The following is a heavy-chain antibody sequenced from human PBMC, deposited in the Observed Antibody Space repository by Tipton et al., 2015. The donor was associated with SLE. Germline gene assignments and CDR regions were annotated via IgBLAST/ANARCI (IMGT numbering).Heavy chain of an antibody. V-gene: IGHV3-48*03. J-gene: IGHJ4*02. CDR1: GFTFGSYD. CDR3: ARERSRGAIWDY. Sequence: AVSGFTFGSYDMNWVRQAPGKGLEWVSYITDSSSTIYYADSVKGRFTISRDNAKNSLYLQMNSLRVEDTAVYYCARERSRGAIWDYWGQGTLVTVSS. CDR2: ITDSSSTI. D-gene: IGHD3-16*01.